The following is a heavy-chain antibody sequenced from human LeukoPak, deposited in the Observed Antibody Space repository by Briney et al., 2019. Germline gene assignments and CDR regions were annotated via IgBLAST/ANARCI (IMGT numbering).Heavy chain of an antibody. CDR2: IFTGGAAT. V-gene: IGHV5-51*02. CDR3: ARPMGSSYYYYCMDV. J-gene: IGHJ6*02. CDR1: GSTFTIYW. Sequence: GESRKFPGKCPGSTFTIYWSGWVRKFPGKGLDWMGIIFTGGAATRNRPSFQGQVTLSAHKSITTAYLHWSSLKASDTAMYYCARPMGSSYYYYCMDVWGQGTTVTVSS. D-gene: IGHD3-10*01.